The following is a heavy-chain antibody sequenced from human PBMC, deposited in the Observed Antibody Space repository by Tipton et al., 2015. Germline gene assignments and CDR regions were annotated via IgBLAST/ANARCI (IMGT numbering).Heavy chain of an antibody. CDR2: ISWHGGFR. V-gene: IGHV3-9*01. D-gene: IGHD3-3*01. Sequence: SLRLSCAASGFTFDDYGMHWVRQAPGKGLEWVSGISWHGGFRAYADSVKGRFTISRDNAKNSLYLQMNSLRAEDTALYYCGRGRGLFGVPKRDYGMDVWGQGTTVTVSS. J-gene: IGHJ6*02. CDR3: GRGRGLFGVPKRDYGMDV. CDR1: GFTFDDYG.